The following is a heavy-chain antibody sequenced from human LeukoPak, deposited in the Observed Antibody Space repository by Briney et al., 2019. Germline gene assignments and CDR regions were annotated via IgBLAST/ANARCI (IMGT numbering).Heavy chain of an antibody. CDR1: GYRFTSYG. J-gene: IGHJ6*02. CDR2: ISAYNGNT. V-gene: IGHV1-18*01. Sequence: ISRKGSGYRFTSYGISRVRQAPGQGVEWMVWISAYNGNTNYAQKLQGRVTMTADTSTSTAYMELRSLRSDDTAVYYCAREGGSYGMDVWGQGTSVTVSS. D-gene: IGHD1-26*01. CDR3: AREGGSYGMDV.